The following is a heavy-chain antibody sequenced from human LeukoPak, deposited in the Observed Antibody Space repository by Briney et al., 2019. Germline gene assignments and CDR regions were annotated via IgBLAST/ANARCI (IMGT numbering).Heavy chain of an antibody. D-gene: IGHD3-16*01. Sequence: GASVKVSCKASGYTFTSYGISWVRQAPGQGLERMGWIDASNGNTNYAQKVQGRVTITTDTSTTTAYMEVRSLRFDDTAVYYCARDYDYVPDFWGQGTLVTVSS. CDR1: GYTFTSYG. V-gene: IGHV1-18*01. J-gene: IGHJ4*02. CDR3: ARDYDYVPDF. CDR2: IDASNGNT.